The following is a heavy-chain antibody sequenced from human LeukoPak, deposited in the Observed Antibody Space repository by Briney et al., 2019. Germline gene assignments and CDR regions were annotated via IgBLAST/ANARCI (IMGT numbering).Heavy chain of an antibody. Sequence: ETLFLTCTVSGDSISSNSYYWGRIRQPPGKGLEWIGSIYYSGTTYYNPSLKSRVTISVDTSKNQFSLKLSSVTAADTAVYYCARGCGGDCYYYYYGMDVWGQGTTVTVSS. V-gene: IGHV4-39*01. J-gene: IGHJ6*02. CDR1: GDSISSNSYY. CDR3: ARGCGGDCYYYYYGMDV. D-gene: IGHD2-21*02. CDR2: IYYSGTT.